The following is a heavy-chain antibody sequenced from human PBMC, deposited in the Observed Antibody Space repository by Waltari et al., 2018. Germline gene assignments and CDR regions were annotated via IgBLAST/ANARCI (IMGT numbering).Heavy chain of an antibody. CDR3: AWDCTWSHYDDLTGYAVVCGPCAS. Sequence: QLQLQESGPGLLKPSETLSLTCTGSGGSITGDIYFWYWIRQPPGKGLEWIGSISYSGSNKYNPSLSSRISISVDTSKDQCSLRMTLVASAVTAVYSCAWDCTWSHYDDLTGYAVVCGPCASWGEGTRVVVSS. CDR1: GGSITGDIYF. D-gene: IGHD3-9*01. V-gene: IGHV4-39*07. CDR2: ISYSGSN. J-gene: IGHJ5*02.